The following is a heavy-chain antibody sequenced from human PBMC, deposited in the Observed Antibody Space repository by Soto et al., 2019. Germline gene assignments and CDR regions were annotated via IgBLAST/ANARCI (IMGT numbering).Heavy chain of an antibody. CDR2: FIPMFNTA. Sequence: QAQLIQSGAEVKKPGSSVTVSCKASGGTFSTYDITWVRQAPGRGLEWMGGFIPMFNTANYAQKFQCRVTITADESTRTVYMELNSLRSEDTAVYYCTVKVDRPPVADWFDPWGQGTLVTVSS. J-gene: IGHJ5*02. CDR1: GGTFSTYD. V-gene: IGHV1-69*01. CDR3: TVKVDRPPVADWFDP. D-gene: IGHD2-15*01.